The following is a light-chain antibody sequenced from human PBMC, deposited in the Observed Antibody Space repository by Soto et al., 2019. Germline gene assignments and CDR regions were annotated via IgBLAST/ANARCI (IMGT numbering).Light chain of an antibody. CDR2: VNSDGSH. Sequence: QPVLTQSPSASAYLGASVKLTCTLSSGHSSYAIAWHQQQPEKGPRYLMKVNSDGSHSKGDGIPDRFSGSSSGAERYFTISSLQSEDEADDYCQTWGTAYVLFGGGTKLTVL. CDR1: SGHSSYA. V-gene: IGLV4-69*01. CDR3: QTWGTAYVL. J-gene: IGLJ2*01.